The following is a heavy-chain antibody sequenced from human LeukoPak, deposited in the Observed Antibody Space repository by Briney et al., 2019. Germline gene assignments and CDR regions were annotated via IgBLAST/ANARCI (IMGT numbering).Heavy chain of an antibody. CDR2: LYSNGST. Sequence: ETLSLTCNVSGGSFNSGRYRGGGIRQGPGRGMEWIGNLYSNGSTYYHPSLQRRLTLSLATSKRQLSLKFHPVTAADTAVYYCATHYVWVSGRYYPLHYWGQGTRVPVSS. D-gene: IGHD3-16*02. V-gene: IGHV4-39*01. CDR1: GGSFNSGRYR. CDR3: ATHYVWVSGRYYPLHY. J-gene: IGHJ4*02.